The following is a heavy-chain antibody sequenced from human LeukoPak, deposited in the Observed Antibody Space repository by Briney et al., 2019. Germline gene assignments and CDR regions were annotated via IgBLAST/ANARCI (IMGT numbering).Heavy chain of an antibody. V-gene: IGHV4-30-2*01. J-gene: IGHJ5*02. CDR2: IYHSGST. D-gene: IGHD2-15*01. CDR3: ARGPYCSGGSCYSAWFDP. Sequence: SETLSLTCAVSGGSISSGGYSWSWIRQPQGKGLEWIGYIYHSGSTYYNPSLKSRVTISVDRSKNQFSLKLSSVTAADTAVYYCARGPYCSGGSCYSAWFDPWGQGTLVTVSS. CDR1: GGSISSGGYS.